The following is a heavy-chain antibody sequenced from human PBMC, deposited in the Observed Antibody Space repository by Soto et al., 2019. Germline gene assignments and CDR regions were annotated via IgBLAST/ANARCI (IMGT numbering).Heavy chain of an antibody. V-gene: IGHV1-8*01. Sequence: QVQLVQSGAEVKKPGASVKVSCKASGYTFTSYDINWVRQAAGQGLEWIGWMNPNSGKAVYAQKFQGRVTMAGNTSISTAYMELSSLRSDDTAVYFCPRGLVVVSATYWYFDLWGRGTLVTVSS. J-gene: IGHJ2*01. D-gene: IGHD2-15*01. CDR2: MNPNSGKA. CDR3: PRGLVVVSATYWYFDL. CDR1: GYTFTSYD.